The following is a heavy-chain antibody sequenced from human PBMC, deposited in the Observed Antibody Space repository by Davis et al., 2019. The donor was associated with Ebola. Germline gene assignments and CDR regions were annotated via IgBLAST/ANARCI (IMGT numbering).Heavy chain of an antibody. J-gene: IGHJ5*02. CDR3: ARVKYQLLLVTWP. CDR2: IYNSGST. CDR1: GGSISSYY. V-gene: IGHV4-4*08. Sequence: MPSETLSLTCTVSGGSISSYYWSWIRQPPGKGLEWIGYIYNSGSTNYNPSLKSRVTISVDTSKNQSSLKLSSVTAADTAVYYCARVKYQLLLVTWPWGQGTLVTVSS. D-gene: IGHD2-2*01.